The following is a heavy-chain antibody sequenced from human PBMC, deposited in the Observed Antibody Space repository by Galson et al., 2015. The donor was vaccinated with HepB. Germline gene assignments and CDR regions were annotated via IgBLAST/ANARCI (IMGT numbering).Heavy chain of an antibody. V-gene: IGHV1-2*02. CDR3: ARMDRRRDGGYTEDY. CDR2: INPNSGTT. Sequence: SVKVSCKASGYTFIDYFMHWVRQAPGQGLEWMGWINPNSGTTNSAQMFRGRITMTRDTSISTVYIDLKGLRSDDTAMYYCARMDRRRDGGYTEDYWGQGSLVTVSS. CDR1: GYTFIDYF. J-gene: IGHJ4*02. D-gene: IGHD5-12*01.